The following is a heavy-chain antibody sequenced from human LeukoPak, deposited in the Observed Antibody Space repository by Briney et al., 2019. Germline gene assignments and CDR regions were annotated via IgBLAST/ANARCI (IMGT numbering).Heavy chain of an antibody. V-gene: IGHV1-8*01. Sequence: ASVKVSCKASGYTFTSYDINWVRQATGQGLEWMGWMNPNSGNTGYAQKFQGRVTMTRNTSIGTAYMELSSLRSEDTAVYYCARGPYYDILTGYYPNWFDPWGQGTLVTVSS. J-gene: IGHJ5*02. D-gene: IGHD3-9*01. CDR2: MNPNSGNT. CDR1: GYTFTSYD. CDR3: ARGPYYDILTGYYPNWFDP.